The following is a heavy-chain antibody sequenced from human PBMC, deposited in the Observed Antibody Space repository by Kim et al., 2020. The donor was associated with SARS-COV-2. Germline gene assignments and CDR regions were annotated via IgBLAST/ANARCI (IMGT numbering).Heavy chain of an antibody. CDR2: INHSGST. J-gene: IGHJ4*02. V-gene: IGHV4-34*01. CDR3: ARGRRNYDILTGYYSYFDY. D-gene: IGHD3-9*01. Sequence: TETLSLTCAVYGGSFSGYYWSWIRQPPGKGLEWIGEINHSGSTNYNPSLKSRVTISVDTSKNQFSLKLSSVTAADTAVYYCARGRRNYDILTGYYSYFDYWGQGTLVTVSS. CDR1: GGSFSGYY.